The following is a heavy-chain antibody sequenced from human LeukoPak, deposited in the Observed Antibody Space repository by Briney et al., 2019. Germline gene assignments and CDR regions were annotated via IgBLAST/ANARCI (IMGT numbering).Heavy chain of an antibody. J-gene: IGHJ1*01. CDR3: AKGVRWYYGEH. D-gene: IGHD3-10*01. CDR2: ITGSGGST. Sequence: PGGSLRLSCAASRFTFSSYAMSWVRQAPQKGLEWVSAITGSGGSTYYADSVKGRFTISRDNSKNTLYLQMNSLRAEDTAVYYCAKGVRWYYGEHWGQGTLVTVSS. CDR1: RFTFSSYA. V-gene: IGHV3-23*01.